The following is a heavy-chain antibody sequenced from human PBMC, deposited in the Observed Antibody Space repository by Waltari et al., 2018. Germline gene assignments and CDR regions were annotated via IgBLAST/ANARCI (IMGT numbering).Heavy chain of an antibody. CDR2: IIVSGGST. J-gene: IGHJ5*02. CDR3: AKVGYGDYKWFDP. V-gene: IGHV3-23*01. Sequence: EVQLLESGGGLVQPGGSLRLTCAASGFTFSIYALRWVRQAPGKGLEWVSAIIVSGGSTYYADSVKGRFTISRDNSKNTLYLQMNSLRAEDTAVYYCAKVGYGDYKWFDPWGQGTLVTVSS. CDR1: GFTFSIYA. D-gene: IGHD4-17*01.